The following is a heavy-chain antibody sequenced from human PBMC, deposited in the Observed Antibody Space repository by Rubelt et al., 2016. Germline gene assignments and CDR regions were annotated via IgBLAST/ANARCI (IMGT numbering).Heavy chain of an antibody. Sequence: QLQLQESGPGLVKPSETLSLTCTVSGASISSRSYFWGWIRQPPGTGLEWIGSTQYRGSTYYNAVLKSRATISVDTAKNQVSRKWSSVTAADTAVYYCARHPTALDIYYFDYWGQGTLVTVSS. CDR2: TQYRGST. CDR1: GASISSRSYF. J-gene: IGHJ4*02. CDR3: ARHPTALDIYYFDY. D-gene: IGHD5-18*01. V-gene: IGHV4-39*01.